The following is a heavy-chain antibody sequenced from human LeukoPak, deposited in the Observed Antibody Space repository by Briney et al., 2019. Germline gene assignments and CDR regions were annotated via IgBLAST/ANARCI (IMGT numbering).Heavy chain of an antibody. J-gene: IGHJ6*03. V-gene: IGHV3-30*01. CDR2: ISYDGSNK. Sequence: SLRLSCAASGFTFSSYAMHWVRQAPGKGLEWVAVISYDGSNKYYADSVKGRFTISRDNSKNTLYLQMNSLRAEDTALYYCAREYYDFWSGYYNYYYYYMDAWGKGTTVTVSS. D-gene: IGHD3-3*01. CDR3: AREYYDFWSGYYNYYYYYMDA. CDR1: GFTFSSYA.